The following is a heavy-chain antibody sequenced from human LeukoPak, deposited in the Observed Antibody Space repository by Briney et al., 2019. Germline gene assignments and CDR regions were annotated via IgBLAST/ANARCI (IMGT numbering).Heavy chain of an antibody. CDR2: IRSKAFGGTT. V-gene: IGHV3-49*03. Sequence: GGSLRLSCTASRFTFGDYAMSWFRQAPGKGLEWVGFIRSKAFGGTTEYAASVKGRFTISRDDSKSIAYLQMNSLKIEDTAVYYCTSVRYFDSSGYYFSPGNWGQGTLVTVSS. CDR3: TSVRYFDSSGYYFSPGN. CDR1: RFTFGDYA. J-gene: IGHJ4*02. D-gene: IGHD3-22*01.